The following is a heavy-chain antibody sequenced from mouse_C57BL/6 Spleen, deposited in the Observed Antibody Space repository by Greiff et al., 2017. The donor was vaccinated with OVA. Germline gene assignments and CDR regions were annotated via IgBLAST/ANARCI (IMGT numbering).Heavy chain of an antibody. V-gene: IGHV1-80*01. J-gene: IGHJ4*01. Sequence: VQLQQSGAELVKPGASVKISCKASGYAFSSYWMNWVKQRPGKGLEWIGQIYPGDGDTNYNGKFKGKATLTADKSSSTAYMQLSSLTSEDSAVYFCAVTTVVATDYYAMDYWGQGTSVTVSS. D-gene: IGHD1-1*01. CDR2: IYPGDGDT. CDR3: AVTTVVATDYYAMDY. CDR1: GYAFSSYW.